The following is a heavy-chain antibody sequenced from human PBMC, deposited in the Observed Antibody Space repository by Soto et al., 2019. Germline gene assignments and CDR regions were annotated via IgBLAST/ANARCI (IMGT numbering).Heavy chain of an antibody. D-gene: IGHD2-15*01. Sequence: GESLKISCAASGFTFSSYAMSWVRQAPGKGLEWVSAISGSGGSTYYADSVKGRFTISRDNSKNTLYLQMNSLRAEDTAVYYCAKDRHCSGGSCYVHFDYWGQGTLVTVSS. J-gene: IGHJ4*02. CDR1: GFTFSSYA. CDR2: ISGSGGST. V-gene: IGHV3-23*01. CDR3: AKDRHCSGGSCYVHFDY.